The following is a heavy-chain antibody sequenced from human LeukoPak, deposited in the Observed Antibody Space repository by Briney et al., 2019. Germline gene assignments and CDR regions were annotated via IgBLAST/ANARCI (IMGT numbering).Heavy chain of an antibody. J-gene: IGHJ6*03. CDR3: ARSPDYYGSGSYGRGYYYYMDV. V-gene: IGHV1-18*01. CDR1: GYTFTSYG. Sequence: ASVKVSCKASGYTFTSYGISWVRQAPGQGLEWMGWISAYNGNTNYAQKLQGRVTMTTDTSTSTAYMELRSLRSDDTAVYYCARSPDYYGSGSYGRGYYYYMDVWGKGTTVTISS. CDR2: ISAYNGNT. D-gene: IGHD3-10*01.